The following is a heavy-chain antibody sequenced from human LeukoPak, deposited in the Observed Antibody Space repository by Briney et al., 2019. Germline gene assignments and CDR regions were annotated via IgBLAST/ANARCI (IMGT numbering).Heavy chain of an antibody. D-gene: IGHD6-6*01. CDR1: GFTFSSYG. V-gene: IGHV3-30*03. CDR3: ARRYSDSSPLDY. CDR2: ISYDGSNK. Sequence: QPGRSLRLSCAASGFTFSSYGMHWVRQAPGKGLEWVAVISYDGSNKYYADSVKGRFTISRDNSKNTLYLQMNSLRAEDTAVYYCARRYSDSSPLDYWGQGTLVTVSS. J-gene: IGHJ4*02.